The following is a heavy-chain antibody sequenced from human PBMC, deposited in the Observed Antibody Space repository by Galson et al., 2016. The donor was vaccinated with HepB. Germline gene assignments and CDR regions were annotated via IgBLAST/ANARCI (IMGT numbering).Heavy chain of an antibody. D-gene: IGHD3-3*01. Sequence: SLRLSCAASGFTFSTFAMTWVRQAPGTGLEWVSTINGGGGKTHHADSVKGRFTISRDNSKNTLYLEMNSLRAEDTAIYYCATEYVLRSLESSSYYFYGLDVWDQGTAVTVSS. CDR3: ATEYVLRSLESSSYYFYGLDV. J-gene: IGHJ6*02. CDR1: GFTFSTFA. V-gene: IGHV3-23*01. CDR2: INGGGGKT.